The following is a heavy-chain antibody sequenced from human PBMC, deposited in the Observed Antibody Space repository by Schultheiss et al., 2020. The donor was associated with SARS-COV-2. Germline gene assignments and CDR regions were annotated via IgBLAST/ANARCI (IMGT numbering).Heavy chain of an antibody. V-gene: IGHV3-23*01. CDR1: GFTFSNYA. Sequence: GGSLRLSCAASGFTFSNYALHWVRQAPGKGLEWVSVISARGGSTYYADSVKGRFTISRDNSKNTLSLQMRSLRAEDTAVYYCAKVTVATSLTDSYYFYGMDVWGQGTTVTVSS. D-gene: IGHD5-12*01. CDR3: AKVTVATSLTDSYYFYGMDV. J-gene: IGHJ6*02. CDR2: ISARGGST.